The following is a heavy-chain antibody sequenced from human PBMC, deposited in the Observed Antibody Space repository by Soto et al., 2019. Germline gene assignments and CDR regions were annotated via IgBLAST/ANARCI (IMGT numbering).Heavy chain of an antibody. V-gene: IGHV1-69*13. Sequence: GASVKVSCKASGGTFSSYAISWVRQAPGQGLEWMGGIIPIFGTANYAQKFQGRVTITADESTSTAYMELSSLRSEDTAVYYCARGRGLAEAGRSPYGMDVWGQGTTVTVSS. J-gene: IGHJ6*02. CDR2: IIPIFGTA. D-gene: IGHD6-13*01. CDR1: GGTFSSYA. CDR3: ARGRGLAEAGRSPYGMDV.